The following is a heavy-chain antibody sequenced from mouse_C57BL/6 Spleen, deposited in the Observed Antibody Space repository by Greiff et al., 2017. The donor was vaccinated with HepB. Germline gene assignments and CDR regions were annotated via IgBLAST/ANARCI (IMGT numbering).Heavy chain of an antibody. CDR3: ARHYDYDLAWFAY. D-gene: IGHD2-4*01. V-gene: IGHV1-81*01. J-gene: IGHJ3*01. CDR1: GYTFTSYG. CDR2: IYPRSGNT. Sequence: QVQLQQSGAELARPGASVKLSCKASGYTFTSYGISWVKQRTGRGLEWIGEIYPRSGNTYYNEKFKGKATLTADKSSSTAYMELRSLTSEDSAVYFCARHYDYDLAWFAYWGQGTLVTVSA.